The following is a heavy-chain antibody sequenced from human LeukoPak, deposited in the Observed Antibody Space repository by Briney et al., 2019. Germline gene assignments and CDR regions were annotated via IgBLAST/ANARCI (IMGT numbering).Heavy chain of an antibody. J-gene: IGHJ3*02. D-gene: IGHD3-22*01. CDR2: IYYSGST. V-gene: IGHV4-59*01. CDR3: AGGRSGYHVHAFDI. CDR1: GGSISSYY. Sequence: SSETLSLTCTVSGGSISSYYWSWIRQPPGKGLEWIGYIYYSGSTNYNPSLKSRVTISVDTSKNQFSLKLSSVTAADTAVYYCAGGRSGYHVHAFDIWGQGTMVTVSS.